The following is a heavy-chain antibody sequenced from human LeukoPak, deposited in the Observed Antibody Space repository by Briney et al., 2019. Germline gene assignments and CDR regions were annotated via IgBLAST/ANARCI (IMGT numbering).Heavy chain of an antibody. D-gene: IGHD3-10*01. Sequence: SETLSLTCTVSGGSISSSSYYWGWIRQPPGKGLEWIGSIYYSGSTYYNPSLKSRVTISVDTSKNQFSLKLSSVTAADTAVYYCARDDKYYYGSGSYYTFDYWGQGTLVTVSS. CDR2: IYYSGST. J-gene: IGHJ4*02. CDR3: ARDDKYYYGSGSYYTFDY. V-gene: IGHV4-39*07. CDR1: GGSISSSSYY.